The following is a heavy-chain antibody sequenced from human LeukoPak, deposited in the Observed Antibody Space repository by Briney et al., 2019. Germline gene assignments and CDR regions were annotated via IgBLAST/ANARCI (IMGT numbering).Heavy chain of an antibody. CDR1: TFSVSSNY. CDR2: IYSGGST. V-gene: IGHV3-53*01. Sequence: GGSLRLSCAASTFSVSSNYMSWVRQAPGKGLEWVSVIYSGGSTYYADSVKGRFTISRDKSKNTVYLQMNSRSAEDTAVYYRARERRDSSGYIRIGYFDYWGQGTLGTVSS. CDR3: ARERRDSSGYIRIGYFDY. D-gene: IGHD3-22*01. J-gene: IGHJ4*02.